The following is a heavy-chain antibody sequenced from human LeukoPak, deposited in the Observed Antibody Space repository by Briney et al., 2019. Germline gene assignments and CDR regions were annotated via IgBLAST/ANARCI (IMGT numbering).Heavy chain of an antibody. V-gene: IGHV3-48*01. D-gene: IGHD1-20*01. J-gene: IGHJ4*02. CDR2: ISSGSRTI. Sequence: GSLSLSCVASGFTFSSYSMNWVRQAPGKGLEWVSYISSGSRTIYYADSVKGRFTVSRDNAKNSLYLQMNSLRAGDTAVYYCARESITGHRDFDYWGQGTLVTVSS. CDR3: ARESITGHRDFDY. CDR1: GFTFSSYS.